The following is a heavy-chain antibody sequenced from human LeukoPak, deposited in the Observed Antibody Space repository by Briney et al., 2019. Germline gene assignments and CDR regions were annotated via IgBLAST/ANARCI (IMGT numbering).Heavy chain of an antibody. CDR2: INPHTGGT. V-gene: IGHV1-2*02. CDR1: GYTFTAYY. Sequence: ASVKVSCKASGYTFTAYYLHWVRRAPGQGLEWMGWINPHTGGTESAQKFQGRVTMTRDTSISTAYMELSRLRSDDTAVYYCARDVGIHCSSTSCPVYYYYGMDVWGQGTTVTVSS. D-gene: IGHD2-2*01. CDR3: ARDVGIHCSSTSCPVYYYYGMDV. J-gene: IGHJ6*02.